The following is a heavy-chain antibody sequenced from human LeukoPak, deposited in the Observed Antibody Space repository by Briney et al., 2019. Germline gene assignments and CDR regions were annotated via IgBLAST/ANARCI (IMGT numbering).Heavy chain of an antibody. J-gene: IGHJ4*02. CDR3: ARVSSGWYFDY. V-gene: IGHV3-48*03. D-gene: IGHD6-19*01. CDR1: GFTFSSYE. CDR2: ISSSGSTI. Sequence: GGSLRVSCAASGFTFSSYEMNWVRQAPGKGLEWVSYISSSGSTIYYADSVKGRFTISRDNAKNSLYLQMNSLRAEDTAVYYCARVSSGWYFDYWGQGTLVTVSS.